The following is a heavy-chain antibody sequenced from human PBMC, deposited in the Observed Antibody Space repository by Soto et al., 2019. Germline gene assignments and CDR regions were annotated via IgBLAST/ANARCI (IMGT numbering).Heavy chain of an antibody. J-gene: IGHJ6*02. D-gene: IGHD3-16*01. V-gene: IGHV1-18*01. CDR3: AMVDNYVTPNPQDV. CDR2: ISPYSGKT. Sequence: QVQLVQSGYEVRKPGSSVKVSCKASGYIFVNYGIAWVRQAPGQGLEWMGWISPYSGKTHYASKVQGRLTMTTDTSTSTAYMELGSLTSDDTAVYYCAMVDNYVTPNPQDVWVQGTTVTVSS. CDR1: GYIFVNYG.